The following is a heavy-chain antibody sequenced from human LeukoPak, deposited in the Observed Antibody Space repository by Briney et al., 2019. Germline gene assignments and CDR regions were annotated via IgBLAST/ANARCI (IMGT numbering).Heavy chain of an antibody. Sequence: SETLSLTCTVPGGSVSSGSNCWGWIRQPPGKGLEWIGYIYYSGSTNYNPSLKSRVTISVDTSKNQFSLRLISVTAADTAVYYCARGQGFGWYYFDYWGQGTLVTVSS. CDR3: ARGQGFGWYYFDY. CDR1: GGSVSSGSNC. J-gene: IGHJ4*02. V-gene: IGHV4-61*01. CDR2: IYYSGST. D-gene: IGHD6-19*01.